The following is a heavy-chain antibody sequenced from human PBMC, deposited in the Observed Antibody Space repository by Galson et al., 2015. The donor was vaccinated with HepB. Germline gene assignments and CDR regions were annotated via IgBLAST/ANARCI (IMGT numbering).Heavy chain of an antibody. CDR1: GFTFSSYG. CDR3: ARASMGGYYRPFDY. Sequence: SLRLSCAASGFTFSSYGMHWVRQAPGKGLEWVAVIWYDGSNKYYADSVKGRFTISRDNSKNTLYLQMNSLRAEDTAVYYCARASMGGYYRPFDYWGQGTLVTVSS. CDR2: IWYDGSNK. D-gene: IGHD3-22*01. J-gene: IGHJ4*02. V-gene: IGHV3-33*01.